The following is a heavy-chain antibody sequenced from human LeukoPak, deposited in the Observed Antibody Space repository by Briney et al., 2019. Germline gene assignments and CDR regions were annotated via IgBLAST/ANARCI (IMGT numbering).Heavy chain of an antibody. CDR1: GYTFTSYD. V-gene: IGHV1-8*01. D-gene: IGHD3-10*01. CDR2: MNPNSGNT. J-gene: IGHJ4*02. CDR3: ARGPLWFGEIDY. Sequence: ASVKVSCKASGYTFTSYDINWVRQATGQGLEWMGWMNPNSGNTGYAQKFQGRVTMTRNTSISTAYMELSSLRSEDTAVYYCARGPLWFGEIDYWGQGTLVTVSS.